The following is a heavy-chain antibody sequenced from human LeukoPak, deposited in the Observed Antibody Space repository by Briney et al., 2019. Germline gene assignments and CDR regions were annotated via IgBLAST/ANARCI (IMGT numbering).Heavy chain of an antibody. CDR2: IGTVGDT. CDR1: GFNFSTYD. CDR3: ARVDGLSGNYYFDY. D-gene: IGHD1-26*01. J-gene: IGHJ4*02. Sequence: GGSLRLSCAASGFNFSTYDMHWVRQATGRGLEWVSAIGTVGDTYYPGSVKGRFTISRENAKNSLYLQMNSLRAGDTAVYFCARVDGLSGNYYFDYWGQGTLVTVSS. V-gene: IGHV3-13*01.